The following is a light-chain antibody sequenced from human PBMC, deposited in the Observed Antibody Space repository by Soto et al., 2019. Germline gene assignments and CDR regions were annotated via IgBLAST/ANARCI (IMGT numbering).Light chain of an antibody. J-gene: IGKJ2*01. CDR1: QSISDY. Sequence: DIQMTQSPSTLSASVGDRVTITCRASQSISDYLAWYQQKPGKAPKLLIYKASSLESGVPSRFSGSGSGTEFTLTISSLQPDDFATYYCQQYSSYLYTFGQGTKLEIK. CDR2: KAS. CDR3: QQYSSYLYT. V-gene: IGKV1-5*03.